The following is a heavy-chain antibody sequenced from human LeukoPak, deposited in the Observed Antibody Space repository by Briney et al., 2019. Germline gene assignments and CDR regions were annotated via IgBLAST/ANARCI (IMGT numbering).Heavy chain of an antibody. CDR2: IWYDGSNK. D-gene: IGHD3-10*01. CDR3: ARDLMVRGASTNLDY. CDR1: GFTFSSHG. Sequence: GRSLRLSCAASGFTFSSHGMHWVRQAPGKGLEWVAVIWYDGSNKYYADSVKGRFTISRDNSKNTLYLQMNSLRAEDTAVYYCARDLMVRGASTNLDYWGQGTLVTVSS. J-gene: IGHJ4*02. V-gene: IGHV3-33*01.